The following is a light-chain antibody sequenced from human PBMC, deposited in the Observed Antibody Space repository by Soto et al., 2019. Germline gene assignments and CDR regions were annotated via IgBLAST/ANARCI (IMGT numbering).Light chain of an antibody. J-gene: IGLJ3*02. CDR2: DVS. Sequence: QSALTQPASVSGSPGQSITISCTGTISDVGAYNYVSWYQQHPGKAPKLMIYDVSNRPSGVSSRFSGSKSGNTASLTISGLDDEDEDDYCCTSSATSTTWLFGGGTKLTVL. CDR3: TSSATSTTWL. V-gene: IGLV2-14*03. CDR1: ISDVGAYNY.